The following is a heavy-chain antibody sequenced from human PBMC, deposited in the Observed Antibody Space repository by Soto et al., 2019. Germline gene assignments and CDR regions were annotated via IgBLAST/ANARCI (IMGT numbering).Heavy chain of an antibody. V-gene: IGHV3-48*03. Sequence: AGGSLRLSCAASGFTFIRYEMNWVRQAPGKGLEWVSYISSSGSTIYYADSVKGRFTISRDNAKNSLYLQMNSLRAEDTAVYYCARVQAAAGTDGMDVWGQGTTVTVSS. J-gene: IGHJ6*02. D-gene: IGHD6-13*01. CDR2: ISSSGSTI. CDR3: ARVQAAAGTDGMDV. CDR1: GFTFIRYE.